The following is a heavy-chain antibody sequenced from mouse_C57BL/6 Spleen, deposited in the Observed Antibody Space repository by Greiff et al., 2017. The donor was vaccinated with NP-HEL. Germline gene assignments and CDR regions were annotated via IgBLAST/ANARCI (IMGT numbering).Heavy chain of an antibody. CDR3: ARTYSNYFDY. CDR1: GYTFTSYW. CDR2: IYPSDSET. D-gene: IGHD2-5*01. Sequence: QVQLQQPGAELVRPGSSVKLSCKASGYTFTSYWMDWVKQRPGQGLEWIGNIYPSDSETHYNQKFKDKATLTVDKSSSTAYMQLSSLTSEDSAVYYWARTYSNYFDYWGQGTTLTVSS. V-gene: IGHV1-61*01. J-gene: IGHJ2*01.